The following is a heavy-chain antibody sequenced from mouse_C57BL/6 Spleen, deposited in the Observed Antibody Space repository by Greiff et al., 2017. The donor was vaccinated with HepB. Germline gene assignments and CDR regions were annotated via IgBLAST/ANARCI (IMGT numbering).Heavy chain of an antibody. CDR2: IDPEDGDT. J-gene: IGHJ3*01. CDR1: GFNIKDYY. Sequence: VQLQQSGAELVRPGASVKLSCTASGFNIKDYYMHWVKQRPEQGLEWIGRIDPEDGDTEYAPKFQGKATMTVDTSSNTAYLQLSSLTSEDTAVYYCTGDYGLAYWGQGTLVTVSA. D-gene: IGHD1-2*01. CDR3: TGDYGLAY. V-gene: IGHV14-1*01.